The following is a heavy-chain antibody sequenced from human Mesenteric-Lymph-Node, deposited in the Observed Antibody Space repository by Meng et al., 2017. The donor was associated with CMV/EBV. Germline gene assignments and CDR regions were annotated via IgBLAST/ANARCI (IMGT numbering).Heavy chain of an antibody. V-gene: IGHV1-46*01. Sequence: ASVKVSCKASGYTFTSYYMHWVRQAPGQGLEWMGIINPSGGSTSYAQKFQGRVTMTRDTSTSTVFLELTSLRYEDTAMYYCATCPDGIYCGGDPALAFWGQGTKVTVSS. J-gene: IGHJ3*01. CDR2: INPSGGST. CDR1: GYTFTSYY. D-gene: IGHD2-21*01. CDR3: ATCPDGIYCGGDPALAF.